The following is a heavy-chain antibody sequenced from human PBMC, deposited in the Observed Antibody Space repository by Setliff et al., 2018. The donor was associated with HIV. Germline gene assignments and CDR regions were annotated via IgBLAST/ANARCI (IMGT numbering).Heavy chain of an antibody. CDR2: ITSAGTI. D-gene: IGHD3-3*01. J-gene: IGHJ4*02. CDR1: EFTFSDYS. CDR3: ARVRGRGYYTLLYYFDD. V-gene: IGHV3-11*01. Sequence: GGSLRLSCTASEFTFSDYSMSWVRQAPGKGLEWVSYITSAGTIYYADSVKGRFTISRDNAKNSLYLQMNSLRAEDTAVYYCARVRGRGYYTLLYYFDDWGQGTLVTSPQ.